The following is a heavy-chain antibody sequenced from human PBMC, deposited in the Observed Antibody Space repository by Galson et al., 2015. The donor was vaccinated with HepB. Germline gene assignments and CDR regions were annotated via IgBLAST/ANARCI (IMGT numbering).Heavy chain of an antibody. Sequence: SVKVSCKASGGDFSNYAISWVRQAPGQGLEWMGEILPSFGAPTYAQKFQGGVTLSADESTSTAYMELNNLRSGDTAVFYCATGRYGATYFDSWGQGTLVTVSS. J-gene: IGHJ4*02. V-gene: IGHV1-69*13. CDR3: ATGRYGATYFDS. CDR1: GGDFSNYA. D-gene: IGHD1-26*01. CDR2: ILPSFGAP.